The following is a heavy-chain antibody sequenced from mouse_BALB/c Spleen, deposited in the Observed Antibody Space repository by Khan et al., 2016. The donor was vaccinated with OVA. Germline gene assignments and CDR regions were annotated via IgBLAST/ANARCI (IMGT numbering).Heavy chain of an antibody. CDR3: GRHGGRGNYGYYAMDY. J-gene: IGHJ4*01. D-gene: IGHD2-1*01. V-gene: IGHV2-6-2*01. Sequence: QVQLKQSGPDLVAPSQSLSITCTVSGFSLTSYGVHWVRQPPGKGLEWLVVIWSDGSTTYNSALKSRLSISKDNSKNQVFLKMNSLQTADTAMYYCGRHGGRGNYGYYAMDYWGQGASVTVSS. CDR1: GFSLTSYG. CDR2: IWSDGST.